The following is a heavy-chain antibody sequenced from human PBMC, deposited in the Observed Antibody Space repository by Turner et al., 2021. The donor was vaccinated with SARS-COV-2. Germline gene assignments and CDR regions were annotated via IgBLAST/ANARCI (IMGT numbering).Heavy chain of an antibody. CDR1: GGSLSCYY. J-gene: IGHJ4*02. CDR3: ARCDDPRKSGVV. V-gene: IGHV4-34*01. CDR2: VHPYGTT. Sequence: QVQLQQWGAGPLKPSETLSLICAVNGGSLSCYYWTWIRQPPGKGLELIGEVHPYGTTYYTPSLKSRVSMSVDTSKNQFSLKLNSVTAADTAFYYCARCDDPRKSGVVWGQGTLVTVSS. D-gene: IGHD3-3*01.